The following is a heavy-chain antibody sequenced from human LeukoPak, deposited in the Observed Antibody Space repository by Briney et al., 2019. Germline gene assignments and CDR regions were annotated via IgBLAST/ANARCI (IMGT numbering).Heavy chain of an antibody. CDR1: GDSVSSKSAA. CDR2: TYYRSKWFS. V-gene: IGHV6-1*01. D-gene: IGHD5-12*01. CDR3: ARIATKDGRDY. J-gene: IGHJ4*02. Sequence: SQTLSLTCAISGDSVSSKSAAWNWIRQFPSRGLEWLGRTYYRSKWFSEYAVSEKSRITINPDTAKNQFSLQLSSVTPDDTAVYYCARIATKDGRDYWGQGILVSVSS.